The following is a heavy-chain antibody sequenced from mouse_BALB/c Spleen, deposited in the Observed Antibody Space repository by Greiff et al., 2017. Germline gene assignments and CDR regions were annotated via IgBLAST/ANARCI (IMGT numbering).Heavy chain of an antibody. CDR2: ISSGGSYT. CDR1: GFTFSSYT. D-gene: IGHD1-1*01. Sequence: EVQVVESGGGLVKPGGSLKLSCAASGFTFSSYTMSWVRQTPEKRLEWVVTISSGGSYTYYPDSVKGRFTISRDNAKNTLYLQMSSLKSEDTAMYYCTRGYYYGSKDWFAYWGQGTLVTVSA. J-gene: IGHJ3*01. CDR3: TRGYYYGSKDWFAY. V-gene: IGHV5-6-4*01.